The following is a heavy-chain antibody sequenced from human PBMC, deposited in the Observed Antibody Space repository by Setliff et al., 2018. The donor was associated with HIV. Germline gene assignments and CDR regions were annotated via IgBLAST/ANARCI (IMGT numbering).Heavy chain of an antibody. D-gene: IGHD6-25*01. J-gene: IGHJ4*02. CDR2: IKPNNGGT. V-gene: IGHV1-2*02. CDR3: AREKRSSTWLYSSGGTVDY. Sequence: GASVKVSCKPSGYTFTGFYIHWVRQAPGQGLEWMGWIKPNNGGTSYAQKFQGRVTMTGDTSISTVYMELSSLRSDDTAVYYCAREKRSSTWLYSSGGTVDYWGLGTLVTVSS. CDR1: GYTFTGFY.